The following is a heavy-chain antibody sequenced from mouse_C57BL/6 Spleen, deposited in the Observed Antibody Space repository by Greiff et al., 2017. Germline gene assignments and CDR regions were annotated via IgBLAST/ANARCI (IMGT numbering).Heavy chain of an antibody. CDR3: TRFGIYYGSSYGAMDY. Sequence: QVQLQQSGAELVRPGASVTLSCKASGYTFTDYEMHWVKQTPVHGLEWIGAIDPETGGTAYNQKFKGKAILTADKSSSTAYMERRSLTSEDSAVYYGTRFGIYYGSSYGAMDYWGQGTSVTVSS. J-gene: IGHJ4*01. D-gene: IGHD1-1*01. V-gene: IGHV1-15*01. CDR1: GYTFTDYE. CDR2: IDPETGGT.